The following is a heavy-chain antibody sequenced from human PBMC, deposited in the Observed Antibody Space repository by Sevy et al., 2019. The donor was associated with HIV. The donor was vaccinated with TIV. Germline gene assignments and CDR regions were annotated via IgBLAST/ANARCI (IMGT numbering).Heavy chain of an antibody. CDR3: AKGVSGGNSGAAFDY. Sequence: GGSLRLTCAGSGFTFGNYAMHWVRQSPGKGLEWVSGISWNSGSMGYADAVEGRFTISRDNAMNSLHLEMNSLRPEDTALYYCAKGVSGGNSGAAFDYWGQGTRVTVSS. J-gene: IGHJ4*02. D-gene: IGHD2-15*01. CDR2: ISWNSGSM. CDR1: GFTFGNYA. V-gene: IGHV3-9*01.